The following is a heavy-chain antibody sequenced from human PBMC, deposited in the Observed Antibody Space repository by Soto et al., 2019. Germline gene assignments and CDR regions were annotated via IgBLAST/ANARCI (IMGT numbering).Heavy chain of an antibody. D-gene: IGHD3-22*01. V-gene: IGHV3-48*02. J-gene: IGHJ2*01. CDR2: ISSGSSTI. Sequence: PGGSLRLSCAASGFTFSTYTMNWVRQAPGKGLEWVSYISSGSSTIVYADSVKGRFTISRDNVKNSLYLQMNSLRDEDTAVYYCARVSLDYYDSSGYYPPWAWYFDLWGRGTLVTVSS. CDR3: ARVSLDYYDSSGYYPPWAWYFDL. CDR1: GFTFSTYT.